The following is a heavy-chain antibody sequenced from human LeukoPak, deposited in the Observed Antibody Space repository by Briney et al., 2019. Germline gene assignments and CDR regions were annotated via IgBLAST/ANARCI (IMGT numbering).Heavy chain of an antibody. J-gene: IGHJ4*02. CDR2: IWYDGSSQ. V-gene: IGHV3-33*01. D-gene: IGHD2-21*02. CDR1: GFTFRSYG. Sequence: PGGSLRLSCAASGFTFRSYGMHWVRQAPGKGLEWVAGIWYDGSSQDYAVSVKGRYTISRDNSKNTLFLQMNSLRAEDTAIYYCARDDCGGDCYLVHWGQGTLVTVSS. CDR3: ARDDCGGDCYLVH.